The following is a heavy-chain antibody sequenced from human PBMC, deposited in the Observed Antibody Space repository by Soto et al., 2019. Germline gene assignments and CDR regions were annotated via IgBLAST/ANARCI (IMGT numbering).Heavy chain of an antibody. CDR1: GFSLSINGVA. D-gene: IGHD3-10*01. Sequence: QITLKESGPPLVKPTQTLTLTCTFSGFSLSINGVAVGWIRQPPGQALEWLALIYWDDDQRYNPSLKNRLTIXKXXSRNQVVLTMTNMDPVDTATYYCAHKRDVSRGFKYWGQGTLVTVSS. J-gene: IGHJ4*02. CDR2: IYWDDDQ. CDR3: AHKRDVSRGFKY. V-gene: IGHV2-5*02.